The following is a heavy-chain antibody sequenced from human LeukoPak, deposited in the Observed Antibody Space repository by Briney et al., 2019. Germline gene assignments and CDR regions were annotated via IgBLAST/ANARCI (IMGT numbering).Heavy chain of an antibody. CDR2: IWFDGTQK. J-gene: IGHJ4*02. D-gene: IGHD1-14*01. Sequence: PGGSLRLSCAASGFIFSIYGMHWVRQAPGKGLEWVACIWFDGTQKYYADSVKGRFTISRDTSKNMVYLQMNSLRAEGTAVYYCARDRNSFDHWGQGTLVTVSS. V-gene: IGHV3-33*01. CDR1: GFIFSIYG. CDR3: ARDRNSFDH.